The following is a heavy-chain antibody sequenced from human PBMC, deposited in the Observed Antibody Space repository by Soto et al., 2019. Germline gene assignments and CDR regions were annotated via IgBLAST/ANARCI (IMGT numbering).Heavy chain of an antibody. Sequence: LSCAASGFTFSIYWMSWVRQAPGKGLEWVANIKQDGSEKYYVDSVKGRFTISRDKAKNSLYLQMNSLRAEDTAVYYCARTYYGDYDAFDIWGQGTMVTVSS. J-gene: IGHJ3*02. CDR2: IKQDGSEK. V-gene: IGHV3-7*01. CDR3: ARTYYGDYDAFDI. CDR1: GFTFSIYW. D-gene: IGHD4-17*01.